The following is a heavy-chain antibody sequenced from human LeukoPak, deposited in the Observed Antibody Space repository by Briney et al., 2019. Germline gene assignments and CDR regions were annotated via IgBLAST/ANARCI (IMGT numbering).Heavy chain of an antibody. J-gene: IGHJ4*02. Sequence: GGSLRLSCTASGFTFSDYAMSWFRQAPGKGLEWVGFIRNKAYGGTAEYAASVRGRFTISRDDSKTIAYLQMNSLKTEDTAVYYCTREKRYFDWFQADYWGQGTLVTVSS. CDR3: TREKRYFDWFQADY. D-gene: IGHD3-9*01. CDR1: GFTFSDYA. V-gene: IGHV3-49*03. CDR2: IRNKAYGGTA.